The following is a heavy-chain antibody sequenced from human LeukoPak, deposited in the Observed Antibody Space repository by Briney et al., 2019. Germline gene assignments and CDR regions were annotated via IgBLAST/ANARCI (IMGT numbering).Heavy chain of an antibody. D-gene: IGHD1-26*01. J-gene: IGHJ3*02. V-gene: IGHV4-4*02. CDR3: ARAPLSGTYYTDAFDI. CDR2: IHHSGST. CDR1: SGSISTNNW. Sequence: SETLSLTRAVSSGSISTNNWWTWVRQPPGKGLEWIGEIHHSGSTDYNPSLKSRVTISPDKSKNQFSLTLTSVTAADTAVYFCARAPLSGTYYTDAFDIWGQGTMVTVSS.